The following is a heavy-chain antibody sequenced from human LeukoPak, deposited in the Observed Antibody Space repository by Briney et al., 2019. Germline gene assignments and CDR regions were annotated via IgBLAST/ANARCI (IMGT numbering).Heavy chain of an antibody. CDR1: GFSFSSYW. J-gene: IGHJ4*02. D-gene: IGHD6-13*01. Sequence: GGSLRLSCAASGFSFSSYWMSWVRQAPGKGLEWVANIKQDGSEKYYVDSAKGRFTISRDNAKNSLYLQMNSLTAGDTAVYYCATDLGSSRPNFWGQGILVTVSS. V-gene: IGHV3-7*01. CDR3: ATDLGSSRPNF. CDR2: IKQDGSEK.